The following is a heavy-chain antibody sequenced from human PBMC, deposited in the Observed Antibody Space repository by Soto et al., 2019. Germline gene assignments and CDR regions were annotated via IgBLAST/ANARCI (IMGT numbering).Heavy chain of an antibody. D-gene: IGHD1-20*01. CDR2: INHSGST. CDR3: ARTNREGITGTTWLYYFDY. J-gene: IGHJ4*02. CDR1: GGSFSGYY. Sequence: QVQLQQWGAGLLKPSETLSHTCAVYGGSFSGYYWRWMRQPPGKGLEGIGEINHSGSTNYNPSLKSRVTISIDTSKNQFSLKLSSVTAEYTTVYYCARTNREGITGTTWLYYFDYWGQGTLVTVFS. V-gene: IGHV4-34*01.